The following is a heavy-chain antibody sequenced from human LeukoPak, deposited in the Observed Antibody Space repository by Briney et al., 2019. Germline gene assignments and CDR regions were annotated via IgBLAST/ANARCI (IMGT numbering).Heavy chain of an antibody. V-gene: IGHV3-73*01. CDR1: GFIFSGSA. CDR2: IRSKANSYAT. Sequence: GGSLKLSCAASGFIFSGSAMHWVRQASGKGLEWVGRIRSKANSYATAYAASVKGRFTISRDDSKNTAYLQMNSLKTEDTAVYYCTRQHLMAGGSDYWGQGTLVTVSS. D-gene: IGHD3-16*01. CDR3: TRQHLMAGGSDY. J-gene: IGHJ4*02.